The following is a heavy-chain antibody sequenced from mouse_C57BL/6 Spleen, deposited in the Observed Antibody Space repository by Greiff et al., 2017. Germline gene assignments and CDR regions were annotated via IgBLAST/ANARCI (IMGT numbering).Heavy chain of an antibody. V-gene: IGHV1-74*01. J-gene: IGHJ3*01. CDR2: IHPSDSDT. Sequence: VQLQQPGAELVKPGASVKVSCKASGYPFTSYWMHWVKQRPGQGLEWIGRIHPSDSDTNYNQKFKCKATLTVDKSSSTAYMQLSILTSEDSAVYYCAIFYYYYGSSYDWFAYWGQGTLVTVSA. CDR1: GYPFTSYW. D-gene: IGHD1-1*01. CDR3: AIFYYYYGSSYDWFAY.